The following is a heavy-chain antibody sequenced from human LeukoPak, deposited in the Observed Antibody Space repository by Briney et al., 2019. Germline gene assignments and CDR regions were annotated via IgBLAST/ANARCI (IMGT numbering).Heavy chain of an antibody. Sequence: TSETLSLTWAVYGGSFSGYYWSWIRQPPGKGLEWIGEINHSGSTNYNPSLKSRVTISVDTSKNQFSLKLSSVTAADTAVYYCARDGSSGYYSPARAHFDYWGQGTLVTVSS. CDR1: GGSFSGYY. V-gene: IGHV4-34*01. D-gene: IGHD3-22*01. CDR3: ARDGSSGYYSPARAHFDY. CDR2: INHSGST. J-gene: IGHJ4*02.